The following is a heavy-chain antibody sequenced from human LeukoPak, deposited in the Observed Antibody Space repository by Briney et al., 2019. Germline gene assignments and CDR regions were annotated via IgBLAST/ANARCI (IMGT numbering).Heavy chain of an antibody. CDR1: GFTFSSYG. D-gene: IGHD3-3*01. J-gene: IGHJ4*02. CDR3: ARSGPGVYYLDY. CDR2: IWYDGSNK. Sequence: PGGSLRLSCAASGFTFSSYGMHWVRQAPGKGLEWVAVIWYDGSNKYYADSVKGRFTISRDNSKNTLYLQMNSLRAEDTAVYYCARSGPGVYYLDYWGQGTLVTVSS. V-gene: IGHV3-33*01.